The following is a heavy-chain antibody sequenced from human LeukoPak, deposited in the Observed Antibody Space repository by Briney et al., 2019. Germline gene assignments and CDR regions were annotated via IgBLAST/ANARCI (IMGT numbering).Heavy chain of an antibody. V-gene: IGHV4-39*01. Sequence: PSETLSLTCTASGGSFSSSSYYWGWIRQPPGKGLEWIGSMYYSGSTYYNASLRSRVTISVDTSKNQFSLKLGSVTAADTAVYYCARHFDRDGYKSNAFDIWGQGTMVTVSS. CDR1: GGSFSSSSYY. CDR3: ARHFDRDGYKSNAFDI. CDR2: MYYSGST. J-gene: IGHJ3*02. D-gene: IGHD5-24*01.